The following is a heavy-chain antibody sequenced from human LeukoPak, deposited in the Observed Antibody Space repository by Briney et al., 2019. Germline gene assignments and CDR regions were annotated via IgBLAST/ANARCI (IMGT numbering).Heavy chain of an antibody. V-gene: IGHV3-7*03. CDR3: ARDQSGYDYIDY. J-gene: IGHJ4*02. Sequence: GGSLRLSCAASGFTFSFYWMSWVRQAPGKGPECVANIKQDGSEKNYVDSVKGRFTVSRDNAKNSLYLQMNSLRAEDTAVYYCARDQSGYDYIDYWGQGTLVTVSS. CDR1: GFTFSFYW. D-gene: IGHD5-12*01. CDR2: IKQDGSEK.